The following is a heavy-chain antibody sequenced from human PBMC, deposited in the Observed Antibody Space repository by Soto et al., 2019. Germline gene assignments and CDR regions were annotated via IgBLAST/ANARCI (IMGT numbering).Heavy chain of an antibody. CDR3: ARQAYQYDTNSFGY. V-gene: IGHV1-46*01. J-gene: IGHJ4*02. Sequence: ASLKGSCKASGYTFTIYDMHWVLQAPGQGLEWMGIINPSGGSTSYVQKFQGRVTMTRDTSISTAYLQWSSLRVSDTAMYYCARQAYQYDTNSFGYWGQGTLVTVSS. CDR2: INPSGGST. CDR1: GYTFTIYD. D-gene: IGHD2-8*01.